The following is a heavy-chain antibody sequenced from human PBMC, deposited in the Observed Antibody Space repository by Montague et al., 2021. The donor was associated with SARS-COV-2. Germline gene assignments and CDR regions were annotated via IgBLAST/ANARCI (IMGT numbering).Heavy chain of an antibody. CDR3: AKDGEALAWGTFDI. Sequence: SETLSLTCTVSHDSISSHNYFWAWIRQPPGKGLEWIGSVDYSGLTFYNPSLESRVTISVDTSKKQFSLKVNSVTAADTAVYYCAKDGEALAWGTFDIRGQGTMVTVSS. V-gene: IGHV4-39*07. CDR1: HDSISSHNYF. CDR2: VDYSGLT. D-gene: IGHD3-10*01. J-gene: IGHJ3*02.